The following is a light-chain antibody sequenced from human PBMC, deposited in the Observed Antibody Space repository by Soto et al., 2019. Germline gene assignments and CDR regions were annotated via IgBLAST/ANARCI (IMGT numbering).Light chain of an antibody. J-gene: IGKJ1*01. CDR2: DAS. V-gene: IGKV1-5*01. CDR1: QSISSW. Sequence: DIQMTQSPSTLSASVGDRVTITCRASQSISSWLAWYQQKPGTAPKLLIYDASSLQSGVPSRFNGSGSGTEFTLTISSLQPDDFATYYCQQYNSSPTFGQGTKVDIK. CDR3: QQYNSSPT.